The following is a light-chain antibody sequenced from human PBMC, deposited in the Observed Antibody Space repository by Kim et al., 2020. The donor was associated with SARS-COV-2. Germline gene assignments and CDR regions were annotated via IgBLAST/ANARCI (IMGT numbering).Light chain of an antibody. V-gene: IGLV1-44*01. J-gene: IGLJ3*02. CDR3: EAWDDTVDGPL. CDR1: NSNIGNNY. CDR2: SNN. Sequence: QRITISCSGSNSNIGNNYVYWYQHIPGMAPKLLMYSNNQRPSGVPDRFSGSKSGTSAFLAISALQSEDETYYYCEAWDDTVDGPLFGVGTQLTVL.